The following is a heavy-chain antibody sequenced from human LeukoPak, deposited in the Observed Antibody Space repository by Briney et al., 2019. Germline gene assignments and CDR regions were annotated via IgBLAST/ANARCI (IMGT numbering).Heavy chain of an antibody. CDR1: GLTFSRYW. Sequence: GGSETLSCAASGLTFSRYWMHWVRQAPGKGLVWVSRINSDGSSTSYADFVTGRFTISRDNAKNTLYLQMNSLRAEDTAVYYCGRAGGSGNYRVDCWGEGTPASLSS. J-gene: IGHJ4*02. V-gene: IGHV3-74*01. CDR3: GRAGGSGNYRVDC. CDR2: INSDGSST. D-gene: IGHD4-11*01.